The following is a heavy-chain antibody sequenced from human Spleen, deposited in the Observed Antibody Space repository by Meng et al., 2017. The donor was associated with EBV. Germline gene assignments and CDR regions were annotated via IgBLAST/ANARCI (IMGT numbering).Heavy chain of an antibody. J-gene: IGHJ4*02. D-gene: IGHD4-17*01. V-gene: IGHV1-18*01. CDR2: ISPNNDDT. Sequence: QVQLVMSGSEVPYPGASVKVSCKTSGYPFTSYGISRVRQAPGQGLEWMGWISPNNDDTNYAQNLQGRLTMTKDTSTSTAYMELRSLRSDDTAVYYCARAAATVDFWGQGTLVTVSS. CDR3: ARAAATVDF. CDR1: GYPFTSYG.